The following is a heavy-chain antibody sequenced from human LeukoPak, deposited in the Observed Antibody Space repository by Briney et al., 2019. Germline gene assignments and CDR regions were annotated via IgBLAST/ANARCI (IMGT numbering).Heavy chain of an antibody. D-gene: IGHD6-6*01. CDR3: ARDEGIAAQFDY. Sequence: PSGTLSLTCTVSHDSFISYYWNWIRQPPGKGLEWIGYIYSSGNTDYNPALKGRVTMSMDTSRNQFSLKLRSVTAADTAIYYCARDEGIAAQFDYWGQGALVTVSS. J-gene: IGHJ4*02. CDR2: IYSSGNT. CDR1: HDSFISYY. V-gene: IGHV4-59*01.